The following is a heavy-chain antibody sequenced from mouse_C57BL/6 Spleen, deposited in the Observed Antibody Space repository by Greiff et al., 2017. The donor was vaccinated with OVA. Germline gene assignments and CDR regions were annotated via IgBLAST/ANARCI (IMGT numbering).Heavy chain of an antibody. V-gene: IGHV3-6*01. CDR1: GYSITSGYY. D-gene: IGHD1-1*01. Sequence: EVQLVESGPGLVKPSQSLSLTCSVTGYSITSGYYWNWIRQFPGNKLEWMGYISYDGSNNYNPSLKNRISITRDTSKNQFFLKLNSVTTEDTATYYCARVRNYYGSSFDYWGQGTTLTVSS. CDR3: ARVRNYYGSSFDY. CDR2: ISYDGSN. J-gene: IGHJ2*01.